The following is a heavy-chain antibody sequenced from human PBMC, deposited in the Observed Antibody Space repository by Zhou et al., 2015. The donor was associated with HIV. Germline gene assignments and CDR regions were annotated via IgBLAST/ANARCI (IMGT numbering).Heavy chain of an antibody. J-gene: IGHJ2*01. V-gene: IGHV3-33*05. Sequence: QLVQFGGGVVQPGESLRISCEASGLTFSTYAFHWVRQAPGKGLEWVALISHGGNKQFYGDSVKGRFAISRDDSKSTLYLQMDSLRAEDTAVYYCARDPTPAFRGWYFDLWGRGTLITVSS. D-gene: IGHD3-3*02. CDR1: GLTFSTYA. CDR2: ISHGGNKQ. CDR3: ARDPTPAFRGWYFDL.